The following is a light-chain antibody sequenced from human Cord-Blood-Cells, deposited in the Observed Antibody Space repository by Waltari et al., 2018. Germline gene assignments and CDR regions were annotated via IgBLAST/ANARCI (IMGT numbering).Light chain of an antibody. CDR2: GNS. CDR3: QSYDSSLSGWV. Sequence: QSVLTQPPSVPGAPGQRVTISCTGSSSNIAAGYDVHWYQQLPGTAPKLLIYGNSNRPSGVPDRFSGSKSGTSASLAITGLQAEDEADYYCQSYDSSLSGWVFGGGTKLTVL. V-gene: IGLV1-40*01. J-gene: IGLJ2*01. CDR1: SSNIAAGYD.